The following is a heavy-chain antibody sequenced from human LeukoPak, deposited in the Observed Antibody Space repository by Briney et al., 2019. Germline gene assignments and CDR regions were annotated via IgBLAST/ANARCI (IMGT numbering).Heavy chain of an antibody. V-gene: IGHV3-21*04. D-gene: IGHD7-27*01. CDR2: INSNNSYI. Sequence: GGSLRLSCAASGFTFSSYSMNWVRQAPGKGLEWVSSINSNNSYIYYADSVKGRFTISRDNAKNSMYLQMHSLRAEDTAVYYCARGGQLGIGYYYYMDVWGKGTTVTISS. J-gene: IGHJ6*03. CDR1: GFTFSSYS. CDR3: ARGGQLGIGYYYYMDV.